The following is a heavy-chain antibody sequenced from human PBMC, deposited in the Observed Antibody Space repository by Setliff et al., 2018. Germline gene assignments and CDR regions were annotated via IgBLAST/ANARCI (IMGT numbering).Heavy chain of an antibody. CDR1: GYTLTELS. CDR2: FDPEDGET. D-gene: IGHD3-22*01. J-gene: IGHJ3*02. Sequence: GASVKVSCKVSGYTLTELSMHWVRQAPGKGLEWMGGFDPEDGETIYAQKFQGRVTMTEDTSTDTAYMELSSLRSEDTALYYCATDRNYYDSDTFYDAFDIWGQGTMVTVS. V-gene: IGHV1-24*01. CDR3: ATDRNYYDSDTFYDAFDI.